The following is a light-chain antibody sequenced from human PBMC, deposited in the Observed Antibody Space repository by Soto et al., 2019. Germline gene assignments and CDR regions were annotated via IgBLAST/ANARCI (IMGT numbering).Light chain of an antibody. Sequence: DLQMTQSPSTLSASVGDTVTITCRASQSLSYWLAWYQQKPGQAPKLLIHKASTLESGAASRFSGSRSGTEFTLTISSLQPDDFATFYCQQYDRFPYTFGQGTKLEIK. CDR3: QQYDRFPYT. CDR1: QSLSYW. V-gene: IGKV1-5*03. J-gene: IGKJ2*01. CDR2: KAS.